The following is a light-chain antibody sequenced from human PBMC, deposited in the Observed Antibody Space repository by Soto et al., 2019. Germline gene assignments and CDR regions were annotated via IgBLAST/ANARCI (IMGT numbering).Light chain of an antibody. Sequence: QSALTQPPSASGSPGQSVTISCTGTSSDVGGYNYVSWYQQYPGRAPKLMIYEVTKRPSGVPDRFSGSKSGNMASLTVSGLQAEDEADYYCSSYAASNNFYFVFGGGTKVTVL. J-gene: IGLJ3*02. CDR3: SSYAASNNFYFV. CDR1: SSDVGGYNY. CDR2: EVT. V-gene: IGLV2-8*01.